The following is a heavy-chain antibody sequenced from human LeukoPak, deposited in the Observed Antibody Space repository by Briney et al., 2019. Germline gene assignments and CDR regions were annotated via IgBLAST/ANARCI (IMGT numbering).Heavy chain of an antibody. V-gene: IGHV1-69*04. CDR1: GGTFSSYA. CDR3: ASPRYGSGLGYYYGMDV. J-gene: IGHJ6*02. CDR2: IIPILGIA. D-gene: IGHD3-10*01. Sequence: RASVKVSCKASGGTFSSYAISWVRQAPGQGLEWMGRIIPILGIANYAQKFQGRVTITADKSTSTACMELSSLRSEDTAVYYCASPRYGSGLGYYYGMDVWGQGTTVTVSS.